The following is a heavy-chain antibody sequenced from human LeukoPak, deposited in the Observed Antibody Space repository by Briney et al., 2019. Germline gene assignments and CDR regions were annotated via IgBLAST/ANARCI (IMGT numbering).Heavy chain of an antibody. CDR2: INHSGST. D-gene: IGHD2-2*01. Sequence: PSETLSLTCVVYGGSFSGYYWSWIRQPPGKGLEWIGEINHSGSTNYNPSLKSRVTISVDTSKNQFSPKLSSVTAADTAVYYCARGSDCSSTSCYYNWFDPWGQGTLVTVSS. CDR3: ARGSDCSSTSCYYNWFDP. J-gene: IGHJ5*02. CDR1: GGSFSGYY. V-gene: IGHV4-34*01.